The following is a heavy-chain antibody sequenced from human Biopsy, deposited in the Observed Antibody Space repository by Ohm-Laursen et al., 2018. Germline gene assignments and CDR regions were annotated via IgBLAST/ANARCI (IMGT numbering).Heavy chain of an antibody. CDR3: ARDRGYYSDRTVPGYFDL. CDR1: CDSIRSYY. J-gene: IGHJ2*01. D-gene: IGHD3-22*01. Sequence: SQTLSLTCTFSCDSIRSYYWRWIRQPPGKGLQWIGYVYYTGSTDYNPSLQSRVTISVDTSKNYFSLRLRSVNPADTAIYYRARDRGYYSDRTVPGYFDLWGRGTLVTVSS. CDR2: VYYTGST. V-gene: IGHV4-59*01.